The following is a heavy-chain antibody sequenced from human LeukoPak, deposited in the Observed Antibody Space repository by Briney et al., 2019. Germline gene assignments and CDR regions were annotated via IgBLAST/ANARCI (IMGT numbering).Heavy chain of an antibody. D-gene: IGHD6-19*01. CDR3: ARDWDNLHIAVAISYYYYYGMDV. CDR1: GFTFSSYS. V-gene: IGHV3-21*01. J-gene: IGHJ6*02. CDR2: ISSSSSYI. Sequence: GGSLRLSCAASGFTFSSYSMNWVRQAPGKGLEWVSSISSSSSYIYYADSVKGRFTISRDNAKNSLYLQMNSLRAEDTAVYYCARDWDNLHIAVAISYYYYYGMDVWGQGTTVTVSS.